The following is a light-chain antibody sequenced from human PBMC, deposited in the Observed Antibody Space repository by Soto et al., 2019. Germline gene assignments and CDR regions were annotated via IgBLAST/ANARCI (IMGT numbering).Light chain of an antibody. Sequence: DIQMTQSPSTLSASVGDRVTITCRASQSISSWLAWYQQKPGKAPNLLIYKAPSLESGVPSRFSGSGSGTEFPLTISSLQPDDFATYYCQQYNSYPLTFGGGTKVEIK. J-gene: IGKJ4*01. CDR3: QQYNSYPLT. V-gene: IGKV1-5*03. CDR1: QSISSW. CDR2: KAP.